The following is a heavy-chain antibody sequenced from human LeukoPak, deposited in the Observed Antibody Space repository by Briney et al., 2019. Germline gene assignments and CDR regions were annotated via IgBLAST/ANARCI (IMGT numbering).Heavy chain of an antibody. D-gene: IGHD5-12*01. J-gene: IGHJ4*02. CDR1: GYTFTSYA. CDR3: ARDQGYSGYDFYFDY. Sequence: VASVKVSCKASGYTFTSYAMHWVRQAPGQRLEWMGWINAGNGNTKYSQKFQGRVTITRDTSASTAYMELSSLGSEDTAVYYCARDQGYSGYDFYFDYWGQGTLVTVSS. CDR2: INAGNGNT. V-gene: IGHV1-3*01.